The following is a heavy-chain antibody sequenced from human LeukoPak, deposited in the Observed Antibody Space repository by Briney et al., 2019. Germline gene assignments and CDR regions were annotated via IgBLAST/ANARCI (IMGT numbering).Heavy chain of an antibody. J-gene: IGHJ4*02. CDR3: AREDRSRSSYPFDY. CDR1: GGSISSYY. D-gene: IGHD1-26*01. Sequence: RPSETLSLTCTVSGGSISSYYWNWIRQPPGKGLEWIGYIYYSGSTNYNPSLKSRLTISVDTSKNQFSLKLSSVTAADTAVYYCAREDRSRSSYPFDYWGQGTLVTVSS. V-gene: IGHV4-59*01. CDR2: IYYSGST.